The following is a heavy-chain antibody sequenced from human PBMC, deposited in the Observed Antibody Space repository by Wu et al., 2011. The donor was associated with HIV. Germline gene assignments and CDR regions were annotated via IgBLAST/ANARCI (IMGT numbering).Heavy chain of an antibody. CDR3: ARQRGIAPHLFTFHY. J-gene: IGHJ4*02. CDR2: IYPVDSDT. V-gene: IGHV5-51*01. D-gene: IGHD6-6*01. Sequence: VQLVQSGAEVKKPGESLKISCKGSGYSFTSYWIGWVRQMPGKGLEWMGIIYPVDSDTRYSPSFQGQVTISADKSINTVYLQWSSLKASDTAMYYCARQRGIAPHLFTFHYWGQGTLVTVSS. CDR1: GYSFTSYW.